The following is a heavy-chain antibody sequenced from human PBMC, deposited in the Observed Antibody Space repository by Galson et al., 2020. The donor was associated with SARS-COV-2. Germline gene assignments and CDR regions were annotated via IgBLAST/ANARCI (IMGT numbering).Heavy chain of an antibody. D-gene: IGHD3-3*01. CDR1: GFTFSSYA. CDR2: ISGSGGST. V-gene: IGHV3-23*01. J-gene: IGHJ6*03. CDR3: AKNPGNRITIIGVVIHPHYVDV. Sequence: GGSLRLSCAASGFTFSSYAMSWVRQAPGKGLEWVSAISGSGGSTYYADSVKGRFTISRDNSKNTLYLQMNSLRAEDTAVYYCAKNPGNRITIIGVVIHPHYVDVWGKGTTVTVSS.